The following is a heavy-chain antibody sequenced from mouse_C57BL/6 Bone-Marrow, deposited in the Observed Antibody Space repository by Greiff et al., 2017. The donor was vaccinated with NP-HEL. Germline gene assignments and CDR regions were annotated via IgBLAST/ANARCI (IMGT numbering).Heavy chain of an antibody. D-gene: IGHD2-3*01. Sequence: EVQLQQSGGDLVKPGGSLKLSCAASGFTFSSYGMSWVRQTPDKRLEWVATISSGGSYTYYPDSVKGRFTISRDNAKNTLYLQMSSLKSEDTAMYYCARQSKSGWLLRGFAYWGQGTLVTVSA. CDR1: GFTFSSYG. V-gene: IGHV5-6*01. J-gene: IGHJ3*01. CDR2: ISSGGSYT. CDR3: ARQSKSGWLLRGFAY.